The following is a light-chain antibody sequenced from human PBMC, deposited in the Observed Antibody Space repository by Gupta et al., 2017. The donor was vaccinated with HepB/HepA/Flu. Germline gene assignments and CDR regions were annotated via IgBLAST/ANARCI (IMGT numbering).Light chain of an antibody. J-gene: IGKJ4*01. Sequence: DIVTTQPPDSLAVSLGERATFNCKSSKSGLYSSNNKNYLAWYQQKPGQPPKLLIYWASTRESPVPDRFSGCGSGTDFTLTIISLQAEDVAVYYCHQDYSAPLTFGGGTEVEIK. CDR3: HQDYSAPLT. CDR1: KSGLYSSNNKNY. CDR2: WAS. V-gene: IGKV4-1*01.